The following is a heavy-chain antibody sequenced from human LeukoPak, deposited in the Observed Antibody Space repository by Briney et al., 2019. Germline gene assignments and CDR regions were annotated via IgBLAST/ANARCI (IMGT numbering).Heavy chain of an antibody. CDR2: INPNSGGT. V-gene: IGHV1-2*02. CDR3: TRDWPRGADLDTFDI. J-gene: IGHJ3*02. Sequence: ASVKVSCKASGYTFIGYYMHWVRQAPGQGLERMGWINPNSGGTHFAQKFQGRVTMTRDTSISTAYMELSRLTSDDTAVYYCTRDWPRGADLDTFDIWGQGTMVTVSS. CDR1: GYTFIGYY.